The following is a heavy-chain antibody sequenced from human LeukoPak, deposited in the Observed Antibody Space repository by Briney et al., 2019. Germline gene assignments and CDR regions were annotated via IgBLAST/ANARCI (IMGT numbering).Heavy chain of an antibody. J-gene: IGHJ4*02. CDR1: GGSFSGYY. CDR3: ARIHYRTYYYGSGSYSPFDY. V-gene: IGHV4-34*01. Sequence: SETLSLTCAVYGGSFSGYYWSWIRPPPGKGLEWIGEINHSGSTNYNPSLKSRVTISVDTSKNQFSLKLSSVTAADTAVYYCARIHYRTYYYGSGSYSPFDYWGQGTLVTVSS. CDR2: INHSGST. D-gene: IGHD3-10*01.